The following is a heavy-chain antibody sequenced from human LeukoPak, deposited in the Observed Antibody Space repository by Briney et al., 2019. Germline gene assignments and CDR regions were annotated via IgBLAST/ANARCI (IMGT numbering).Heavy chain of an antibody. CDR1: GFLFSSYS. CDR3: AKTSIAAAYFDY. D-gene: IGHD6-13*01. J-gene: IGHJ4*02. CDR2: ISSSTNYI. V-gene: IGHV3-21*01. Sequence: PGGSLRLSCAASGFLFSSYSMNWVRQAPGKGLEWVSSISSSTNYIDYTDSVKGRFTISRDNAKNSLFLQMNSLRAEDTAVYYCAKTSIAAAYFDYWGQGTLVTVSS.